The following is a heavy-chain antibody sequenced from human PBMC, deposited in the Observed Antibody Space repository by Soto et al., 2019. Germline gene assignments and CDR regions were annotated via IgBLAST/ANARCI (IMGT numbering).Heavy chain of an antibody. D-gene: IGHD3-9*01. J-gene: IGHJ4*02. V-gene: IGHV3-48*02. CDR1: GFTFSSYS. CDR2: ISSSSSTI. CDR3: ARDDILTGYLYYFDY. Sequence: PGGSLRLSCAASGFTFSSYSMNWVRQAPGKGLEWVSYISSSSSTIYYADSVKGRFTISRDNAKNSLYLQMNNLRDEDTAVYYCARDDILTGYLYYFDYWGQGTLVTVSS.